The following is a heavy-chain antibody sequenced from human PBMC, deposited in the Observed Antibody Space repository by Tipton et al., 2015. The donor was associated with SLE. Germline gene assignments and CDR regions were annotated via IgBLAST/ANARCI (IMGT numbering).Heavy chain of an antibody. CDR3: VRVEGAYDQYYFNS. J-gene: IGHJ4*02. CDR2: IYYSGST. D-gene: IGHD5-12*01. CDR1: GDSIRSTTYY. Sequence: TLSLTCTVSGDSIRSTTYYWAWIRQAPGKGLEWIAYIYYSGSTNYNPSLKSRVTMSVDTSKNQFSLKLSSVTAADTAVYYCVRVEGAYDQYYFNSWGQGTLVTVSS. V-gene: IGHV4-39*07.